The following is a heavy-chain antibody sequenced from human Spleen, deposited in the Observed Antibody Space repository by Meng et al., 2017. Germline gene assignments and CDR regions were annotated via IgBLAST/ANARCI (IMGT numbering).Heavy chain of an antibody. CDR1: GYTFSNYY. CDR2: IDPRGGST. CDR3: VRDEDISAAGKLFGDY. Sequence: QGQLVQSGAEVKKPGASVRVSCKASGYTFSNYYLHWVRQAPGQGLEWMGIIDPRGGSTSYAQKFQGRVTMTKDTSTNTVYLELSTLRSDDTAMYYCVRDEDISAAGKLFGDYWGQGTLVTVSS. J-gene: IGHJ4*02. D-gene: IGHD6-13*01. V-gene: IGHV1-46*01.